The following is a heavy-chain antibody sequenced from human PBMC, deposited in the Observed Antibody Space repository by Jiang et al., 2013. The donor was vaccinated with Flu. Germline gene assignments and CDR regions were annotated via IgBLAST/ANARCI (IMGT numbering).Heavy chain of an antibody. CDR1: GFTFSGYA. CDR2: ITANSAIT. V-gene: IGHV3-48*02. CDR3: ARESHSRNPLTP. J-gene: IGHJ1*01. Sequence: VQLLESGGTLAQPGGSLRLSCAASGFTFSGYAMHWVRQAPGKGLEWVAFITANSAITYYADSVTGRFTISRDNAENSLYLQMYSLRDEDAAVYYCARESHSRNPLTPWGRDPVVTVSS. D-gene: IGHD6-13*01.